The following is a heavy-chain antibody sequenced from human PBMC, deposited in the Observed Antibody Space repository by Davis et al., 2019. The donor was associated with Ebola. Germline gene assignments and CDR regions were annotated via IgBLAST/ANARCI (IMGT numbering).Heavy chain of an antibody. D-gene: IGHD3-9*01. J-gene: IGHJ4*02. Sequence: GESLKISCAASGFTFSSYSMNWVRQAPGKGLEWVPSISSSSSYIYYADSVKGRFTISRDNAKNSLYLQMNSLRAEDTAVYYCARDGAPDYDILTGYSDYWGQGTLVTVSS. V-gene: IGHV3-21*01. CDR2: ISSSSSYI. CDR1: GFTFSSYS. CDR3: ARDGAPDYDILTGYSDY.